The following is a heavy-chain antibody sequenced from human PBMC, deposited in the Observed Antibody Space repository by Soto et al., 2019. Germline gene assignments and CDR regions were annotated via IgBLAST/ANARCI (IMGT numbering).Heavy chain of an antibody. CDR3: AKDRLAGGFDY. Sequence: GGSLRLSCAASGFTFSNYAMSWVRQAPVKGLEWVSLVSATAGTTYYTDSVKGRFTVSRDNSRNTVYLQMNSLRADDTAVYYCAKDRLAGGFDYWGQGTLVTVSS. CDR1: GFTFSNYA. V-gene: IGHV3-23*01. D-gene: IGHD3-16*01. CDR2: VSATAGTT. J-gene: IGHJ4*02.